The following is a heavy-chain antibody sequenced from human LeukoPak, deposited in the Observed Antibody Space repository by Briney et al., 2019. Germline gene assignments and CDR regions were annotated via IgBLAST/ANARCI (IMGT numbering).Heavy chain of an antibody. D-gene: IGHD3-22*01. V-gene: IGHV1-2*02. Sequence: ASVKVSCKASGYTFTGYYMHWVRQAPGQGLEWMGWINPNSGGSNYAQKFQGRVTMTRDTSISTAYMELSRLRSDDTAVYYCAMGSGYYYGFDYWGQGTLVTVSS. CDR2: INPNSGGS. CDR1: GYTFTGYY. J-gene: IGHJ4*02. CDR3: AMGSGYYYGFDY.